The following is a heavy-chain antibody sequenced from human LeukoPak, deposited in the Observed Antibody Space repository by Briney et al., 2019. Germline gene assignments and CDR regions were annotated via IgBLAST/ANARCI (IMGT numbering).Heavy chain of an antibody. D-gene: IGHD4/OR15-4a*01. V-gene: IGHV3-7*01. CDR3: ARGVHNFDY. CDR1: GFTFSVYY. J-gene: IGHJ4*02. Sequence: GGSLRLSCTASGFTFSVYYMTWVRQAPGKGLEWVANIKQDGSERYYVDSVKGRFTISRDNAKNAVYLQMNSVRVEDSAVYYCARGVHNFDYWGQGSLVTVSS. CDR2: IKQDGSER.